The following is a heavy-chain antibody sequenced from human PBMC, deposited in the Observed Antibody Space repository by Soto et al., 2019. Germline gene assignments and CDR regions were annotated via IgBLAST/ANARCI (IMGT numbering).Heavy chain of an antibody. D-gene: IGHD3-10*01. CDR2: IYYSGST. J-gene: IGHJ6*02. CDR3: ARRRTDSGTNYYYYYGMDV. Sequence: PSETLSLTCTVSGGSISSSSCYWGWIRQPPGKGLEWIGSIYYSGSTYYNPSLKSRVTISVDTSKNQFSLKLSSVTAADTAVYYCARRRTDSGTNYYYYYGMDVWGQGTTVTVSS. CDR1: GGSISSSSCY. V-gene: IGHV4-39*01.